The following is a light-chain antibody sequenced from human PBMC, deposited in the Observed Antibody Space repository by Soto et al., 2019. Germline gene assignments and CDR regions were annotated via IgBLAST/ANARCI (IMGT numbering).Light chain of an antibody. J-gene: IGKJ4*01. CDR2: GAS. V-gene: IGKV3-15*01. CDR3: QQYNNWPPP. Sequence: EIVMTQSPATLSVSPGERATLSCRASQSVRSNLAWYQQKPGQAPRLLIYGASTRATGIPARFSGSGSGTEFTLTISSLQSEDFAVYYYQQYNNWPPPFGGGTKVEIK. CDR1: QSVRSN.